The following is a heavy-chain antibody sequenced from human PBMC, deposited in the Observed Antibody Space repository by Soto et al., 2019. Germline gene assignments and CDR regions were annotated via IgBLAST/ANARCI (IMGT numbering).Heavy chain of an antibody. CDR3: ARVAGVVVVAAIDY. CDR1: GGSISSGDYY. V-gene: IGHV4-30-4*01. J-gene: IGHJ4*02. Sequence: QVQLQESGPGLVKPSQTLSLTCTVSGGSISSGDYYWSWIRQPPGKGLEWIGYIYYSGSTYYNPSLKSRVNISVDTYKNQFSLKLSSVTAADTAVYYCARVAGVVVVAAIDYWGQGTLVTVSS. D-gene: IGHD2-15*01. CDR2: IYYSGST.